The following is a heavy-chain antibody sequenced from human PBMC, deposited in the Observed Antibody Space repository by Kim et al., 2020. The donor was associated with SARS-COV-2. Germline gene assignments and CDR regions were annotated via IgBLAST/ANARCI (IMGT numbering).Heavy chain of an antibody. CDR1: GYTFTSYG. CDR3: ARDPPTVIVAGMDV. V-gene: IGHV1-18*01. CDR2: ISAYNGNT. Sequence: ASVKVSCKASGYTFTSYGISWVRQAPGQGLEWMGWISAYNGNTNYAQKLQGRVTMTTDTSTSTAYMELRSLRSDDTAVYYCARDPPTVIVAGMDVWGQGTTVTVSS. J-gene: IGHJ6*02. D-gene: IGHD3-22*01.